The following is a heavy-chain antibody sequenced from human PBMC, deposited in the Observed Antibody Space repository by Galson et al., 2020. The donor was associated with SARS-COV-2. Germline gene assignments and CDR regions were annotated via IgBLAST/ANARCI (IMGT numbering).Heavy chain of an antibody. CDR3: ARGRYSSSWYGPRYYFDY. V-gene: IGHV4-34*01. CDR1: GGSFSGYY. Sequence: SETLSLTCAVYGGSFSGYYWSWIRQPPGKGLEWIGEINHSGSTNYNPSLKSRVTISVDTSKHQFSLKLSSVTAADTAVYYCARGRYSSSWYGPRYYFDYWGQGTLVTVSS. J-gene: IGHJ4*02. CDR2: INHSGST. D-gene: IGHD6-13*01.